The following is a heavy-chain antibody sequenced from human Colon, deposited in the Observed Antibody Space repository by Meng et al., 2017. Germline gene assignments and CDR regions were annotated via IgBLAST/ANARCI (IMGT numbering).Heavy chain of an antibody. CDR3: ARDLYGSGRFDY. V-gene: IGHV1-3*01. CDR1: GYTFTTYA. Sequence: VEFGTEGKKPGASLRVSCKTSGYTFTTYAIQWVRQAPGQGPEWLGWISVGNGNTKYSQKFQDRVTITKDTSASTVYLELGSLKSEDTAVYYCARDLYGSGRFDYWGQGTLVTVSS. D-gene: IGHD3-10*01. J-gene: IGHJ4*02. CDR2: ISVGNGNT.